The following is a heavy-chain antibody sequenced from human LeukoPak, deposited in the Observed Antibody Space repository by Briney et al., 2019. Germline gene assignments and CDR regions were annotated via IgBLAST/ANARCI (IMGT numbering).Heavy chain of an antibody. D-gene: IGHD2-15*01. CDR2: IRSGGTTI. CDR1: GFTFSDYY. CDR3: ARRDCSGGSCYLGPGNDY. Sequence: PGGSLRLSCAASGFTFSDYYMSWIRQAPGQGLAWVSYIRSGGTTIYYADSVKGRFTISRDNAKNSLYLQMSSLRAEDTAVYYCARRDCSGGSCYLGPGNDYWGQGTLVTVSS. V-gene: IGHV3-11*04. J-gene: IGHJ4*02.